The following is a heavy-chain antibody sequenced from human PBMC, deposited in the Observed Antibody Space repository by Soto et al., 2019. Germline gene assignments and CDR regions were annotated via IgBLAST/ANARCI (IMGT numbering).Heavy chain of an antibody. CDR1: GFTFSSYG. J-gene: IGHJ4*02. V-gene: IGHV3-30*18. CDR2: ISYDGSNK. D-gene: IGHD4-17*01. CDR3: AKLVDGDYFDY. Sequence: QVQLVESGGGVVQPGRSLRLSCAASGFTFSSYGMHWVRQAPGKGLEWVAVISYDGSNKYYADSVKGRFTISRDNSKNTLYLQMNSLRAEDTAVYYCAKLVDGDYFDYWGQGTLLTVSS.